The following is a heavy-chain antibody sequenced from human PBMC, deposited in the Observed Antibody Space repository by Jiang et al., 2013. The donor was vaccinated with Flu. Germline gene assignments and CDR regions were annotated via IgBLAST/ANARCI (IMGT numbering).Heavy chain of an antibody. CDR2: IYYSGTT. CDR1: GGSIISENSY. V-gene: IGHV4-39*07. J-gene: IGHJ4*02. Sequence: GLVKPSETLSLSCTVSGGSIISENSYWGWIRQPPGKGLEWIGSIYYSGTTYYNPSLTSRVTISVDTSRKQFSLKMSSVTAADTAVYYCASQHWDHGVGSYYMSHWGQGTLVTVSS. CDR3: ASQHWDHGVGSYYMSH. D-gene: IGHD3-10*01.